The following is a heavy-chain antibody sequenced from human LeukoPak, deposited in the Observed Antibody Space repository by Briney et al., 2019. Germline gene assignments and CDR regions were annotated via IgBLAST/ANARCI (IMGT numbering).Heavy chain of an antibody. Sequence: PSETLSLTCTVSGGSISSGDYYWSWIRQPPGKGLEWIGYIYYSGSTYYNPPLKSRVTISVDTSKNQFSPKLSSVTAADTAVYYCACGGRIWFDYWGQGTLVTVSS. J-gene: IGHJ4*02. CDR1: GGSISSGDYY. V-gene: IGHV4-30-4*01. CDR3: ACGGRIWFDY. CDR2: IYYSGST. D-gene: IGHD2-15*01.